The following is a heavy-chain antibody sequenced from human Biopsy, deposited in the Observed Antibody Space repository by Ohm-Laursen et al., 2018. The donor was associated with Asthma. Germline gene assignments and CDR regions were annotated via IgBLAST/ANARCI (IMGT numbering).Heavy chain of an antibody. V-gene: IGHV1-2*06. CDR1: GYSFTDYH. CDR3: ARDRGYCSGGTCPSWFDP. CDR2: ITPKSGGT. J-gene: IGHJ5*02. D-gene: IGHD2-15*01. Sequence: ASVKVSCKASGYSFTDYHLHWVRQAPGQGLEWMGRITPKSGGTTYAQKFQGRVTMTRDRSISTAYMELNRLRSDDTAVYYCARDRGYCSGGTCPSWFDPWGQGTLVIVSS.